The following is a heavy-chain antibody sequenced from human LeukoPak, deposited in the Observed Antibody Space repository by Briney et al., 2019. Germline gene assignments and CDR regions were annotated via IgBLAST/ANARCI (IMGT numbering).Heavy chain of an antibody. V-gene: IGHV4-30-2*01. CDR3: ARAGETSSLYFDL. Sequence: SQTLSLTCAVSGGSISSGGYSWSWIRQPPGKGLEWIGYIYHSGSTHYNPSLESRVTISVDRSKNQFSLKLSSVTAADTAVYYCARAGETSSLYFDLWGRGTLVTVSS. D-gene: IGHD3-16*02. CDR2: IYHSGST. J-gene: IGHJ2*01. CDR1: GGSISSGGYS.